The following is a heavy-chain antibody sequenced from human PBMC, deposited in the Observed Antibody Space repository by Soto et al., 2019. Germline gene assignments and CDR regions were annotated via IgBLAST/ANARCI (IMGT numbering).Heavy chain of an antibody. Sequence: SETLSLTCTVSGGSIGRSYWSWIRQPTGKGLEWIGYIYNSGSTNYNPSLKSRVTISVDTSRNQVSLKVSSVTAADTAVYYCARPNDDYGDYAFDYWGQGTLVTVS. V-gene: IGHV4-59*08. CDR1: GGSIGRSY. D-gene: IGHD4-17*01. CDR3: ARPNDDYGDYAFDY. J-gene: IGHJ4*02. CDR2: IYNSGST.